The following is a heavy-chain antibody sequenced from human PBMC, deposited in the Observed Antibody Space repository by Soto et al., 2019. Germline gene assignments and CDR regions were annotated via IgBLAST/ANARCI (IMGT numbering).Heavy chain of an antibody. J-gene: IGHJ4*02. CDR2: MNSDGSTT. Sequence: GSLILPCAAAGLPFGNYWMDWVRQAPGRGREWVSHMNSDGSTTNFADSVKGRFTVSKDNAKNTLYLQMNSLRAEDTAVYSCSTSEVDYWGPGTLVTVSS. V-gene: IGHV3-74*01. CDR3: STSEVDY. CDR1: GLPFGNYW. D-gene: IGHD6-6*01.